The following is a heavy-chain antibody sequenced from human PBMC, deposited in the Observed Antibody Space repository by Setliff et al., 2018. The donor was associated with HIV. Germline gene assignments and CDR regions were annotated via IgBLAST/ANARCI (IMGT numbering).Heavy chain of an antibody. D-gene: IGHD3-9*01. CDR3: AKRRLAFDDY. CDR2: IYYSGNT. J-gene: IGHJ4*02. Sequence: PSETLSLTCTVSGGSISSRSYYWSWLRQPAGKGLEWIGRIYYSGNTNYNPSLKSRVTVSVDTSKNQFSLKLSSVTAADTAVYYCAKRRLAFDDYWGQGTLVTVSS. CDR1: GGSISSRSYY. V-gene: IGHV4-61*10.